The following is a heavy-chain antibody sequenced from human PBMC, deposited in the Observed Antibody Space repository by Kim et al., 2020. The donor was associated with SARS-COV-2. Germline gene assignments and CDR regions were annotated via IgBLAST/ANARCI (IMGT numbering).Heavy chain of an antibody. J-gene: IGHJ4*02. CDR3: ARGRSGIGFDN. D-gene: IGHD6-19*01. Sequence: NDYAVSVKSRISINPATSKNQFSLQLNSVTPEDTAVYYCARGRSGIGFDNWGQGTVVTVSS. CDR2: N. V-gene: IGHV6-1*01.